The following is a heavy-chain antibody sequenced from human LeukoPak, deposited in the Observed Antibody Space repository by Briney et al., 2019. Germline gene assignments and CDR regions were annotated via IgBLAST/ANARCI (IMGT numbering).Heavy chain of an antibody. CDR1: GFTFSSYA. CDR3: ARKVYHRFDY. D-gene: IGHD2-2*01. CDR2: ISTSGDST. V-gene: IGHV3-23*01. J-gene: IGHJ4*02. Sequence: GGSLRLSCAASGFTFSSYAMTWVRQAPGKGLEWVSAISTSGDSTYYADSVRGRFTISRDNSKNTLYLQMTSLRAEDTAVYYCARKVYHRFDYWGQGTLVTVSS.